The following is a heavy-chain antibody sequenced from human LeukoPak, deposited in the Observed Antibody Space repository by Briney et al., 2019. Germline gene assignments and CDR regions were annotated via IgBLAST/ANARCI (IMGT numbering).Heavy chain of an antibody. J-gene: IGHJ4*02. CDR1: VYTFTSYD. V-gene: IGHV1-8*01. CDR2: MNPNSGNT. CDR3: ATIACTNGVCYGY. Sequence: GASVKVSCKASVYTFTSYDINWVRPATGQGLEWMGWMNPNSGNTGYAQKFQGRVTMTRNTSISTAYMELSSLRSEDTAVYYCATIACTNGVCYGYWGQGTLVTVSS. D-gene: IGHD2-8*01.